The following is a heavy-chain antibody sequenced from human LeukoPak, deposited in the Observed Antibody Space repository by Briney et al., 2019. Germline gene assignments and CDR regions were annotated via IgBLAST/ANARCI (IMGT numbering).Heavy chain of an antibody. CDR2: ISPNSGGT. CDR1: GYMFSSYY. J-gene: IGHJ4*02. CDR3: ARHRRIAEAGSLDS. V-gene: IGHV1-2*02. D-gene: IGHD6-19*01. Sequence: ASVKVSCKTSGYMFSSYYIHWVRQAPGQGLEWMGWISPNSGGTNYAQKFQGRVTMTRDTSISTAYMELSRLRSDDTAVYYCARHRRIAEAGSLDSWGQGTLVTVSS.